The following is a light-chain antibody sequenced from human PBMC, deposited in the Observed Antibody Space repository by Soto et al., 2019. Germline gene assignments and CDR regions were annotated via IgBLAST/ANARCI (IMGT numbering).Light chain of an antibody. CDR1: SSDLGGYNY. CDR3: SSYAGSNNFVV. V-gene: IGLV2-8*01. Sequence: QSALTQPPSASGSPGQSVTISCTGTSSDLGGYNYVSWYQHHPVKAPKLMIYDVNKRPSGAPDRFSGSKSGNTASLTVSGLQAEDEADYYCSSYAGSNNFVVFGGGTKLTVL. CDR2: DVN. J-gene: IGLJ2*01.